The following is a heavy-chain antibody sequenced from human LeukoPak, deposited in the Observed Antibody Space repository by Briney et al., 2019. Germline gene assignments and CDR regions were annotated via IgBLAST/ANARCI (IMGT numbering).Heavy chain of an antibody. CDR2: ISYDGSNK. J-gene: IGHJ4*02. V-gene: IGHV3-30-3*01. D-gene: IGHD4-11*01. CDR1: GFTFSSYA. CDR3: ASSYRGVSFDY. Sequence: PGRSLRLSCAASGFTFSSYAMHWVRQAPGKGLEWVAVISYDGSNKYYAGSVKGRFTISRDNSKNTLYLQMNSLRAEDTAVYYCASSYRGVSFDYWGQGTLVTVSS.